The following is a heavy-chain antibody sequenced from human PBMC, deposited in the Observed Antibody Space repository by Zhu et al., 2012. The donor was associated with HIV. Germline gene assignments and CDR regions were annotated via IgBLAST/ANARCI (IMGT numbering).Heavy chain of an antibody. CDR1: GGSLSDYY. D-gene: IGHD3-16*02. CDR3: ARAPATFIQTWLYSEYFQN. J-gene: IGHJ1*01. Sequence: QVQLQQWGAGLLQPSETLSLTCAVYGGSLSDYYWAWIRQPPGKGLEWIAEIKEGGGTNYNPSLRSRVTLLVDTSNNQFSLALTSVTAADTAVYYCARAPATFIQTWLYSEYFQNWGQGTLVHRLL. CDR2: IKEGGGT. V-gene: IGHV4-34*02.